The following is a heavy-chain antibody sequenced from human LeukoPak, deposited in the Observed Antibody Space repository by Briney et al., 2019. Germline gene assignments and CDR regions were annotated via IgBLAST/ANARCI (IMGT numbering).Heavy chain of an antibody. V-gene: IGHV3-11*06. D-gene: IGHD1-1*01. J-gene: IGHJ4*02. CDR1: GFIFSDYY. Sequence: GGSLRLSCAASGFIFSDYYMSWIRQAPGKGLEWVSYISSGGTYTKYADSVKGRFTISRDYAKNSLYLQMNSLRAEGTAVYYCARVEESNYAACWGQGTLVTVSS. CDR3: ARVEESNYAAC. CDR2: ISSGGTYT.